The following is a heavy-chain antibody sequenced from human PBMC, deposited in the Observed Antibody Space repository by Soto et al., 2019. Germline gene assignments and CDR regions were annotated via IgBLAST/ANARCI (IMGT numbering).Heavy chain of an antibody. D-gene: IGHD6-19*01. CDR3: ARAPHSSGWYFDN. V-gene: IGHV3-11*05. CDR2: ISTTSSYT. Sequence: QVQLVESGGGLVKPGGSLRLSCAASGFTFSDYYMSWIRQAPGKRLEWISYISTTSSYTNYADSVKGRFTVSRDNAKNSRYLQMNSLTAEDTAVYYCARAPHSSGWYFDNWGQGTLVTVSS. CDR1: GFTFSDYY. J-gene: IGHJ4*02.